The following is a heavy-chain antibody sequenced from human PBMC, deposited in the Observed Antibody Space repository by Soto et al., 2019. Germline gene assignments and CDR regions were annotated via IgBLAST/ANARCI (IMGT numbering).Heavy chain of an antibody. CDR3: SGAESPDKAYF. V-gene: IGHV3-49*04. Sequence: GGSLRLSCTGSGFRFDDFAIDWVCQAPGRGIEWIGLIRNQNYQNTTEYAAAVKGRVTNSRDTSNGIAYLQMTSLNIEDSPVHYCSGAESPDKAYF. CDR2: IRNQNYQNTT. D-gene: IGHD1-26*01. CDR1: GFRFDDFA. J-gene: IGHJ1*01.